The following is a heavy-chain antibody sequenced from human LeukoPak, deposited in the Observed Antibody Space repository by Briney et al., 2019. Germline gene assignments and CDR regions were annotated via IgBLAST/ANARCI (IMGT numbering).Heavy chain of an antibody. J-gene: IGHJ4*02. CDR3: ARASSAIVVVPAAMKYGFDY. CDR2: ISAYNGNT. CDR1: GYTFTSYG. D-gene: IGHD2-2*01. Sequence: ASVKVSCKASGYTFTSYGISWVRQAPGQGLEWMGWISAYNGNTNYAQKLQGRVTMTTDTSTSTAYMELRSLRSDDTAVYYCARASSAIVVVPAAMKYGFDYWGQGTLVTVSS. V-gene: IGHV1-18*01.